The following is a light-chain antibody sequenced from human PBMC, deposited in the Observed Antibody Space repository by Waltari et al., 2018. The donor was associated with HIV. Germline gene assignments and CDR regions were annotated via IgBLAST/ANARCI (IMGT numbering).Light chain of an antibody. CDR1: SSDVGGYNY. J-gene: IGLJ2*01. Sequence: QSALTQPASVSGSPGQSITISCTGTSSDVGGYNYVSWYQQHPGKAPKLMIYDVSKRPSGVSNRFSGSKSGNTASLTISGLQAEDEADYYCSSYTSSSPSFGGGTKLTVL. V-gene: IGLV2-14*01. CDR3: SSYTSSSPS. CDR2: DVS.